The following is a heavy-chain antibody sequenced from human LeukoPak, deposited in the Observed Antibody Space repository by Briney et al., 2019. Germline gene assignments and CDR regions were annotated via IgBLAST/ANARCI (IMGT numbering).Heavy chain of an antibody. CDR2: IRYDGVNQ. CDR3: ARVGSLYGSGSYSKYYFDY. Sequence: GGSLRLSCAASGFSFSTYGMHWVRQAPDKGLEWLGFIRYDGVNQYYGDSVKGRITISRDNSKNTLDLQMNSLRPEDTAVYYCARVGSLYGSGSYSKYYFDYWGQGTLVTVSS. CDR1: GFSFSTYG. D-gene: IGHD3-10*01. V-gene: IGHV3-30*02. J-gene: IGHJ4*02.